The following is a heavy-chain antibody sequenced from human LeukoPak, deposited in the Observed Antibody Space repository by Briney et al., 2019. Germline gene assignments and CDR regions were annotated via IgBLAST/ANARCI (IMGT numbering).Heavy chain of an antibody. J-gene: IGHJ3*02. CDR1: GFTFDDYG. D-gene: IGHD3-10*01. Sequence: GGSLRLSCAASGFTFDDYGMSWVRQAPGKGLEWVSGINWNGGSTGYADSVKGRFTISRDNAKNSLYLQMNSLRAEDTALYHCARDRGGSGSSPYAFDIWGQGTMVTVSS. CDR3: ARDRGGSGSSPYAFDI. V-gene: IGHV3-20*01. CDR2: INWNGGST.